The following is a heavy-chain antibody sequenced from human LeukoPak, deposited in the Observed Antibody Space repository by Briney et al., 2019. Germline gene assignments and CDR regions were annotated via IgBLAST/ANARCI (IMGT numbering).Heavy chain of an antibody. CDR2: IYYSGST. CDR1: GGSISSHY. CDR3: ARGHGYSGHALAY. Sequence: SETLSLTCTVSGGSISSHYWSWIRQPPGKGLEWIGYIYYSGSTNYNPSLKSRVTISLDTSKNQFSLKVSSVTAADTAVYYCARGHGYSGHALAYWGQGTLVTVSS. D-gene: IGHD5-12*01. J-gene: IGHJ4*02. V-gene: IGHV4-59*11.